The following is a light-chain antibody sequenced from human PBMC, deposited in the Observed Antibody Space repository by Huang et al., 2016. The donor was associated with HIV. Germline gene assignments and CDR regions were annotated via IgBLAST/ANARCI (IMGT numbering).Light chain of an antibody. CDR2: AAS. J-gene: IGKJ4*01. V-gene: IGKV3-11*01. CDR1: QTISSS. CDR3: QQRGDWPLT. Sequence: EIVLTQSPATLSLSPGERATLSCRASQTISSSLAWFQQKPGQAPRRLSDAASNRATGIPARCSGRGSGTDFTLTISSLEPEDFAVYYCQQRGDWPLTFGGGTKVEIK.